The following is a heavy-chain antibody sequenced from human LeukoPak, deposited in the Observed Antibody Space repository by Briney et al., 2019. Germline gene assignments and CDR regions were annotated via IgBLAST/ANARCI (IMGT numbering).Heavy chain of an antibody. D-gene: IGHD3-10*01. CDR3: AKKLVRPLRTLDY. V-gene: IGHV3-74*01. J-gene: IGHJ4*02. CDR1: GFTFDDYA. Sequence: GGSLRLSCAASGFTFDDYAMHWVRQAPGKGLVWLSRMNSDGTTINYADSVKGRFTISRDNSKNTLYLQMNSLRAEDTAVYYCAKKLVRPLRTLDYWGQGTLVTVSS. CDR2: MNSDGTTI.